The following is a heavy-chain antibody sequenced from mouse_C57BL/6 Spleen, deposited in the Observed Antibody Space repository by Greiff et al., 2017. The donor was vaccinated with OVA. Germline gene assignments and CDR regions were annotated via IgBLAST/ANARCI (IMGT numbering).Heavy chain of an antibody. V-gene: IGHV1-26*01. D-gene: IGHD2-4*01. Sequence: EVQLQQSGPELVKPGASVKISCKASGYTFTDYYMNWVKQSHGKSLEWIGDINPNNGGTSYNQKFKGKATLTVDKSSSPAYMELRSLTSEDSAVYYCARYDYDDAMDYWGQGTSVTVSS. CDR2: INPNNGGT. CDR3: ARYDYDDAMDY. J-gene: IGHJ4*01. CDR1: GYTFTDYY.